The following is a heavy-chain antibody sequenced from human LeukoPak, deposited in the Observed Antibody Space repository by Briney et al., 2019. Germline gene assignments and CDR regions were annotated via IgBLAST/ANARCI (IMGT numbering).Heavy chain of an antibody. Sequence: SVKVSCKASGGTFSSYAISWVRQAPGQGLEWMGGIIPIFGTANYAQKFQGRVTITADESTSTAYMELSSLRSEDTAVYYCARRRDGYNWVIHHYYYMDVWGKGTTVTVSS. CDR3: ARRRDGYNWVIHHYYYMDV. V-gene: IGHV1-69*13. D-gene: IGHD5-24*01. CDR1: GGTFSSYA. J-gene: IGHJ6*03. CDR2: IIPIFGTA.